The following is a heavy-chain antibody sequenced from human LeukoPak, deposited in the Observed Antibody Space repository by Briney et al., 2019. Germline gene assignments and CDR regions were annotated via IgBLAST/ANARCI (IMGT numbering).Heavy chain of an antibody. J-gene: IGHJ4*02. CDR3: ARPLEPNSSGYYSN. D-gene: IGHD3-22*01. Sequence: GESLKISCKGSGYPFDSYWIAWVRQMPGKGLEWMGIIYPGDSDTRYNPSFHGHVSISADRSTTTAYLHWYSLKASDTAIYYCARPLEPNSSGYYSNWGQGTLVTVSS. CDR2: IYPGDSDT. CDR1: GYPFDSYW. V-gene: IGHV5-51*01.